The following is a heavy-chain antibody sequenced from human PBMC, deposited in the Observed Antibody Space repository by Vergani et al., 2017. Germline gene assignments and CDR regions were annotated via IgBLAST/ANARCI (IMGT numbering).Heavy chain of an antibody. CDR1: GYTFTDYF. D-gene: IGHD2-2*01. V-gene: IGHV1-2*02. J-gene: IGHJ4*02. Sequence: QVQLVQSGAEVKKPGASVKVSCKASGYTFTDYFMHWVRQAPGQGLEWMGWINPNSGGKNYAQKFQGRVTMTRDTSISTAYMELSNLRSDDTAVYYCARVGTSANRDYFYYWGQGTLVTVSS. CDR2: INPNSGGK. CDR3: ARVGTSANRDYFYY.